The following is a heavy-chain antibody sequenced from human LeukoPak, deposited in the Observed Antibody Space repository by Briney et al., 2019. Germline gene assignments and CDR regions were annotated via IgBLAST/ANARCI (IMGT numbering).Heavy chain of an antibody. CDR2: IYYSGST. V-gene: IGHV4-4*02. Sequence: PSETLSLTCAVSGDSISSPNWWSWVRQPPGKGLEWIGSIYYSGSTYYNPSLKSRVTISVDTSKNQFSLKLSSVTAADTAVYYCATPDVLRFLEWWNFDYWGQGTLVTVSS. CDR1: GDSISSPNW. D-gene: IGHD3-3*01. J-gene: IGHJ4*02. CDR3: ATPDVLRFLEWWNFDY.